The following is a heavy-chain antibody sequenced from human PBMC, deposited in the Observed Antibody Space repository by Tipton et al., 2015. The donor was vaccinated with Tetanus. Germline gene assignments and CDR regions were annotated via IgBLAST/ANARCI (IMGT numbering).Heavy chain of an antibody. J-gene: IGHJ4*02. CDR1: GFTFSTYG. CDR2: ISGRDGNT. Sequence: SLRLSCAASGFTFSTYGMSWVRQAPGKGLEWVSGISGRDGNTYYADSVRGRFTISRDNSKNTLYLQMNSLRAEDTAVYYCAKDGCFSVGCLGSDYWGQGNLVTVSS. V-gene: IGHV3-23*01. D-gene: IGHD5/OR15-5a*01. CDR3: AKDGCFSVGCLGSDY.